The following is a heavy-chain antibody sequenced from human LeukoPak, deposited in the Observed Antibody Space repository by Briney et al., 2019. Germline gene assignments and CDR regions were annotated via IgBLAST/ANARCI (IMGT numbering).Heavy chain of an antibody. Sequence: GGSLRLSCAVSGFTFDSYAMHWVRRVPGRGLEWVSLICENGDTTYYAESVKGRFTISRDNRKNSLYLQMNSLRSEDTAFYYCARDRMGSYTHWGQGTLVTVSS. CDR1: GFTFDSYA. D-gene: IGHD3-10*01. CDR2: ICENGDTT. CDR3: ARDRMGSYTH. V-gene: IGHV3-43*02. J-gene: IGHJ4*02.